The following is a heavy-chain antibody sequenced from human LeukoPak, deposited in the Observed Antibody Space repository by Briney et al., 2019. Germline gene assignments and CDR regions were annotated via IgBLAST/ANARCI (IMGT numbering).Heavy chain of an antibody. CDR3: AKTQGYYDC. CDR2: LGVGGTT. V-gene: IGHV3-23*01. CDR1: GFTVSSYG. J-gene: IGHJ4*02. Sequence: GGSLRLSCAASGFTVSSYGMNWVRQAPGKGLEWVSALGVGGTTYYADSVEGRFIISSDASKNTLYLQMNSLRAEDTAVYYCAKTQGYYDCWGQGTLVTVSS. D-gene: IGHD3-22*01.